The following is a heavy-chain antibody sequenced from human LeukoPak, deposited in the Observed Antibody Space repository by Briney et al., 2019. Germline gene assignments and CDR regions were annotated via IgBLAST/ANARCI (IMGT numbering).Heavy chain of an antibody. CDR3: ARYYIEGRCFDY. J-gene: IGHJ4*02. D-gene: IGHD3-10*01. CDR1: GFTFTSSA. Sequence: GASVKVSCKASGFTFTSSAMQWVRQARGQRLEWIGWIVVGSGNTNYAQKFQERVTITRDTSIRTAYMELSRLRSDDTAMYYCARYYIEGRCFDYWGQGTLVTVSS. V-gene: IGHV1-58*02. CDR2: IVVGSGNT.